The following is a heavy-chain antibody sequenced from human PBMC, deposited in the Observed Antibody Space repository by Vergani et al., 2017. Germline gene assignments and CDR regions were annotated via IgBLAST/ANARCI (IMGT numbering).Heavy chain of an antibody. D-gene: IGHD1-26*01. Sequence: EVQLLESGGGLVQPGGSLRLSCAASGFTFSSYAMSWVRQAPGKGLEWVSAISGSGGSTYYADSVKGRFTISRDNSKNTLYLQMNSLRAEDTAVYYCAREPSIVGATPGYYYYYGMDVWGQGTTVTVSS. CDR2: ISGSGGST. J-gene: IGHJ6*02. CDR3: AREPSIVGATPGYYYYYGMDV. CDR1: GFTFSSYA. V-gene: IGHV3-23*01.